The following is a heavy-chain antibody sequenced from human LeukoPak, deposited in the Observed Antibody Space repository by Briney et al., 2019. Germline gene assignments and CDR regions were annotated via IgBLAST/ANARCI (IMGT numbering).Heavy chain of an antibody. CDR3: ARDKPRGSYYGSIFDS. J-gene: IGHJ4*02. V-gene: IGHV3-7*01. D-gene: IGHD1-26*01. CDR1: GFTFSSYW. Sequence: GALRLSCEASGFTFSSYWMSWVRQAPGKGLEWVANIRDDGGEIYYVDSVKGRFTISRDNAKSSLFLQMNSLRAEDAAVYYRARDKPRGSYYGSIFDSWGQGTLVTVSS. CDR2: IRDDGGEI.